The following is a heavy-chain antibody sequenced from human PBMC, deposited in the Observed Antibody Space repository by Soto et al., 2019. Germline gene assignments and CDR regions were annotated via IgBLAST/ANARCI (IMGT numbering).Heavy chain of an antibody. CDR2: IDPSDSYT. J-gene: IGHJ6*02. V-gene: IGHV5-10-1*01. CDR3: ARLPPPIAAAGTIYYYYGMDV. D-gene: IGHD6-13*01. CDR1: GYSFTSYW. Sequence: GESLKISCKGSGYSFTSYWISWVRQMPGKGLEWMGRIDPSDSYTNYSPSFQGHVTISADKSISTAYLQWSSLKASDTAMYYFARLPPPIAAAGTIYYYYGMDVWGQGTTLTVSS.